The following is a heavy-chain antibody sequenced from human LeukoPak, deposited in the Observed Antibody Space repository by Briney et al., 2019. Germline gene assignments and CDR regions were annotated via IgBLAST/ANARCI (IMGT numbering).Heavy chain of an antibody. V-gene: IGHV3-30*02. CDR2: IRYDGSSK. J-gene: IGHJ4*02. CDR3: AKDRLRGYTYVDY. CDR1: GFTFSSYC. D-gene: IGHD5-18*01. Sequence: GGSLRLSCAASGFTFSSYCIHWVRQAPGKGLEWVAVIRYDGSSKSYADAVKGRFTISRDNSKNTLYLQMNSLRAEDTAVYYCAKDRLRGYTYVDYWGQGTLVTVSS.